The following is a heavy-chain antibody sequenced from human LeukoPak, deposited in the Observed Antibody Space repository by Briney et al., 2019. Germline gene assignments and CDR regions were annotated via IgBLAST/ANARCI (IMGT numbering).Heavy chain of an antibody. CDR1: GFTFSSYW. Sequence: GGSLRLSCAASGFTFSSYWMSWVRQAPGKGLEWVANIKQDGSQKYYVDSVKGRFSISRDNAKNSLYLQMNSLRAEDTAVYYCAKAARRIVVVIKPYYFDYWGQGTLVTVSS. CDR2: IKQDGSQK. D-gene: IGHD3-22*01. J-gene: IGHJ4*02. V-gene: IGHV3-7*03. CDR3: AKAARRIVVVIKPYYFDY.